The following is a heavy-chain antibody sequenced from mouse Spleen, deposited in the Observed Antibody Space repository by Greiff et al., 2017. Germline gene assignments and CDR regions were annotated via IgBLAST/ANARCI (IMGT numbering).Heavy chain of an antibody. CDR1: GFTFSDFY. CDR2: SRNKANDYTT. CDR3: ARDADYGSSFWYFDV. D-gene: IGHD1-1*01. V-gene: IGHV7-1*01. Sequence: EVNLVESGGDLVQSGRSLRLSCVTSGFTFSDFYMEWVRQAPGKGLEWIAASRNKANDYTTEYSASVKGRFIVSRDTSQSILYLQMNALRAEDTAIYYCARDADYGSSFWYFDVWGAGTTVTVSS. J-gene: IGHJ1*01.